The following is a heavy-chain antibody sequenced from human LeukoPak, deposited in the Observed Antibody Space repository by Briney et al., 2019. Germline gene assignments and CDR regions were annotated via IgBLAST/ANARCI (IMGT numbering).Heavy chain of an antibody. CDR3: ARGPRPTYYYGSGSYPIAEYFQH. J-gene: IGHJ1*01. CDR2: ISSSGSTI. Sequence: PGGSLRLSCAASRFTFSSYGMHWVRQAPGKGLEWVSYISSSGSTIYYADSVKGRFTISRDNAKNSLYLQMNSLRAEDTAVYYCARGPRPTYYYGSGSYPIAEYFQHWGQGTLVTVSS. D-gene: IGHD3-10*01. CDR1: RFTFSSYG. V-gene: IGHV3-48*04.